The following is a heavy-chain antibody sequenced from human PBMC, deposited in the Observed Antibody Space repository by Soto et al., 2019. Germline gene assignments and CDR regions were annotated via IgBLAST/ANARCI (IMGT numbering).Heavy chain of an antibody. D-gene: IGHD2-2*01. J-gene: IGHJ6*02. V-gene: IGHV1-69*01. CDR1: GGTFSSYA. CDR3: ARGDIVVVPAAERRYYYYGMDV. CDR2: IIPIFGTA. Sequence: QVQLVQSGAEVKKPGSSVKVSCKASGGTFSSYAISWVRQAPGQGLEWMGGIIPIFGTANYAQKFQGRVTITADESTSPAYMELSSLRSEDTAVYYCARGDIVVVPAAERRYYYYGMDVWGQGTTVTVSS.